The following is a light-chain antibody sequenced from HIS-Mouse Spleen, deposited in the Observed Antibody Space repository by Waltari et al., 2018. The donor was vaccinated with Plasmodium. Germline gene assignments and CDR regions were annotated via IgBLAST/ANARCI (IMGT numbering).Light chain of an antibody. CDR2: DAS. CDR1: QDISNY. CDR3: QQYDNLPYT. J-gene: IGKJ2*01. V-gene: IGKV1-33*01. Sequence: DIQMTQSPSSLSASVGDRVTITCQASQDISNYLNWYQQKPGKAPKLLIYDASNLETGDPPRFSGSGSGTDFTFTISSLQPEDIATYYCQQYDNLPYTFGQGTKLEIK.